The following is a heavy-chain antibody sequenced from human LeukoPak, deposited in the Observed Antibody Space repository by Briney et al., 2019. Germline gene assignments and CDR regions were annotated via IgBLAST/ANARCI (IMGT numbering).Heavy chain of an antibody. Sequence: ASVKVSCKASGYTFTAYYMHWVRLAPGQGLEWMGWITPNSGGTKYAQRFQGRVTMTRDTSISTAYMELNGLTSDDTAVYYCARGFRLSAIEDCFDPWGQGTLVTVSS. CDR1: GYTFTAYY. D-gene: IGHD2-2*02. J-gene: IGHJ5*02. CDR3: ARGFRLSAIEDCFDP. CDR2: ITPNSGGT. V-gene: IGHV1-2*02.